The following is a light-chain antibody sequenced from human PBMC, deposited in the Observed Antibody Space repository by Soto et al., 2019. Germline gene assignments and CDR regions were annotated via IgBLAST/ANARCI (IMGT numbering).Light chain of an antibody. CDR3: QSYDSSSPFNV. J-gene: IGLJ6*01. V-gene: IGLV6-57*02. CDR2: DDN. CDR1: SGSIASKF. Sequence: NFMLTQPHSVSGSPGKTVTISCTGNSGSIASKFVQWDQQRPGSAPSTVIFDDNQRHSGVPDRFSGSIDSTSKSASLTISGLKTEDEADYYCQSYDSSSPFNVFGSDTQLTVL.